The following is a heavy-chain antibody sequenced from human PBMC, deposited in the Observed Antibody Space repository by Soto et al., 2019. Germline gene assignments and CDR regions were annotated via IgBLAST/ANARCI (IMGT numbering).Heavy chain of an antibody. Sequence: ASVKVSCKASGYTFTSYGISWVRQAPGQGLEWMGWISAYNGNTNYAQKLQGRVTMTTDTSTSTAYMELRSLRSDDTAVYYCARERTYYYDSSGYDRGAFDIWGQGTMVTGSS. D-gene: IGHD3-22*01. CDR1: GYTFTSYG. CDR3: ARERTYYYDSSGYDRGAFDI. V-gene: IGHV1-18*01. J-gene: IGHJ3*02. CDR2: ISAYNGNT.